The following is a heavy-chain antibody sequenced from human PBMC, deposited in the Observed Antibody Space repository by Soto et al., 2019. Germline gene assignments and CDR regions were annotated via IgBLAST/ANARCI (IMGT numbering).Heavy chain of an antibody. CDR3: ARHHYSSSWEKTPGYYYRMDA. J-gene: IGHJ6*02. CDR2: IYYSGST. D-gene: IGHD6-13*01. CDR1: GGSISSSSYY. Sequence: PSETLSLTCTVSGGSISSSSYYWGWIRQPPGKGLEWIGSIYYSGSTYYNPSLKSRVTISVDTSKNQFSLKLSSVTAADTAVYHCARHHYSSSWEKTPGYYYRMDAWGQGTTVTVSS. V-gene: IGHV4-39*01.